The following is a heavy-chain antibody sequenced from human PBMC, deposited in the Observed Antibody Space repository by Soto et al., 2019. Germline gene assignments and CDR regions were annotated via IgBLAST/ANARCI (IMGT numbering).Heavy chain of an antibody. CDR2: IIPILGIA. V-gene: IGHV1-69*02. CDR1: GGTFSSYT. J-gene: IGHJ5*02. D-gene: IGHD2-21*02. Sequence: QVQLVQSGAEVKKPGSSVKVSCKASGGTFSSYTISWVRQAPGQGLEWMGRIIPILGIANYAQKFQGRVTITAXXSXSKXYMELSSLRSEDTAVYYCARGAVVVTAIPGGWFDPWGQGTLVTVSS. CDR3: ARGAVVVTAIPGGWFDP.